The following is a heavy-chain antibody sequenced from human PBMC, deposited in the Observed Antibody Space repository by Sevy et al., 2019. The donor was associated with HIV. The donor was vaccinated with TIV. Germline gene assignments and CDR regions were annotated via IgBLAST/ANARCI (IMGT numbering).Heavy chain of an antibody. Sequence: WETLSLTCTVSGGSISSYYCSWIRQPPGEGLEWIGYIYYSGSTNYNPSLKSRVTISLDTSKNQFSLKLSSVTAADTAVYYCARQRDYYDSSLGYWGQGTLVTVSS. CDR2: IYYSGST. CDR1: GGSISSYY. J-gene: IGHJ4*02. D-gene: IGHD3-22*01. CDR3: ARQRDYYDSSLGY. V-gene: IGHV4-59*01.